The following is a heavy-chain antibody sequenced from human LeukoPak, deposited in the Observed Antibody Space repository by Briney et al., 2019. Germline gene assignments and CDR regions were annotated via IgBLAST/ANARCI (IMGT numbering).Heavy chain of an antibody. J-gene: IGHJ4*02. D-gene: IGHD7-27*01. V-gene: IGHV3-15*01. CDR3: AAGLGRTDSDH. CDR2: IKRKSEGERT. CDR1: GISFSDVW. Sequence: PGGSLRLSCGASGISFSDVWMTWVRQAPGKGLEWVGRIKRKSEGERTDYGAPVNGRFSISRDDATSTLFLRMNSLKSEDTAVYYCAAGLGRTDSDHWGQGTLVTVSS.